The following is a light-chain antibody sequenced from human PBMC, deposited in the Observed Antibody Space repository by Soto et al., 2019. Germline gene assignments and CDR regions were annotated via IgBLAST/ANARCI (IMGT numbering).Light chain of an antibody. CDR2: VAS. V-gene: IGKV3-20*01. Sequence: ENVLTQSPGTLSLSPGERATLSSRASQSVSTNSLAWYQQKPGQAPRLLIYVASSRATGIPDRFSGSGSGTDFTLTISRLEPEDFAVNYCQQYDTSPCTFGQGTKVEIK. CDR3: QQYDTSPCT. J-gene: IGKJ2*02. CDR1: QSVSTNS.